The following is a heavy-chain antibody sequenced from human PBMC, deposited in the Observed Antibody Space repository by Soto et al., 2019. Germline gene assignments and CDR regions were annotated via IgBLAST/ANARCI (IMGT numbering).Heavy chain of an antibody. D-gene: IGHD2-2*01. CDR3: ARIQKGSSTRYYYYGMDV. V-gene: IGHV1-18*01. J-gene: IGHJ6*02. CDR2: ISAYNGNT. CDR1: GYTFTSYG. Sequence: ASVKVSCKASGYTFTSYGISWVRQAPGQGLEWMGWISAYNGNTNYAQKLQGRVTMTTDTSTSTAYMELRSLRSDDTAVYYCARIQKGSSTRYYYYGMDVWGQGPTVTVSS.